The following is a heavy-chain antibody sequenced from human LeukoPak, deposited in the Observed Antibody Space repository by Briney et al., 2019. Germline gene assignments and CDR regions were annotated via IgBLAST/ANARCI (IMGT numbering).Heavy chain of an antibody. CDR1: GFTVSINH. D-gene: IGHD3-10*01. Sequence: GGSLRLSCAASGFTVSINHMSWVRQAPGKGLEWVSHIYSGDNAYYADSVKGRFTISRDNSKNALYLQMNSLRAEDTAVYYCARGDTSYYPMDWGQGTLVIVSS. CDR3: ARGDTSYYPMD. J-gene: IGHJ4*02. CDR2: IYSGDNA. V-gene: IGHV3-66*01.